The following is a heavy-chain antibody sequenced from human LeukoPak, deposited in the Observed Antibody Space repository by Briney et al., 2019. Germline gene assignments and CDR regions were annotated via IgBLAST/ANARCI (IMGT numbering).Heavy chain of an antibody. J-gene: IGHJ4*02. V-gene: IGHV4-38-2*02. Sequence: SSETLSLTCTVSGYSISSGYYWGWIRQPPGKGLEWIGSIYHSGSTYYNPSLKSRVTISVDTSKNQFSLKLSSVTAADTAVYYCARLLDIVVATNWGQGTLVTVSS. CDR2: IYHSGST. D-gene: IGHD2-2*03. CDR1: GYSISSGYY. CDR3: ARLLDIVVATN.